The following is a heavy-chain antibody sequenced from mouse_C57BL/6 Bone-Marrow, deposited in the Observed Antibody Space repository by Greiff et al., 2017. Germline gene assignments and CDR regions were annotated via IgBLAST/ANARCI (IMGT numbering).Heavy chain of an antibody. V-gene: IGHV1-69*01. J-gene: IGHJ1*03. CDR1: GYTFTSYW. Sequence: VQLQQPGAELVMPGASVKLSCKASGYTFTSYWMHWVKQRPGQGLEWIGEIDPSDSYTNYNQKFKGKSTLTVDKSSSTAYMQLSSLTSEDSAVYYCARGGGNWYFDVWGTGTTVTVSS. CDR2: IDPSDSYT. CDR3: ARGGGNWYFDV.